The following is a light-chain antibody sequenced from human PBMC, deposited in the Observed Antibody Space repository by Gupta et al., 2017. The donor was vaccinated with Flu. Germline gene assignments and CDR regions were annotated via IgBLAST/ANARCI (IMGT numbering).Light chain of an antibody. Sequence: EIVLTQSPPTLSLSLGETATLSCRASQSVSSFLAWFQQKPGQAPRLIIYDASNRASGNPDRFSGSGCGKDFTLTSRGREDEDCAVYYGQQRITSNTFGQGTKMEIK. V-gene: IGKV3-11*01. CDR1: QSVSSF. J-gene: IGKJ2*01. CDR3: QQRITSNT. CDR2: DAS.